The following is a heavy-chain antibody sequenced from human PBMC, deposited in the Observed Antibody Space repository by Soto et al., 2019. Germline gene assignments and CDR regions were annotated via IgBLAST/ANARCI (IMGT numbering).Heavy chain of an antibody. J-gene: IGHJ6*02. CDR3: AKDNAPDYDFWSGYYKPYYYYGMDV. D-gene: IGHD3-3*01. CDR1: GFTFSSYW. CDR2: IKQDGSEK. Sequence: PGGSLRLSCAASGFTFSSYWMSWVRQAPGKGLEWVAKIKQDGSEKYYVDSVKGRFTISRDNAKNTLYLQMNSLRAEDTAVYYCAKDNAPDYDFWSGYYKPYYYYGMDVWGQGTTVTVSS. V-gene: IGHV3-7*03.